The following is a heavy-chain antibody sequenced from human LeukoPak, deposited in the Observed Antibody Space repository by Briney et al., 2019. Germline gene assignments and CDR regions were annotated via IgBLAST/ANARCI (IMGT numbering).Heavy chain of an antibody. CDR3: ARRGSSSFAPDDY. D-gene: IGHD6-6*01. V-gene: IGHV3-23*01. CDR2: ISGSGGST. CDR1: GFTFSSYA. J-gene: IGHJ4*02. Sequence: PGGSLRRSCAASGFTFSSYAMSWVRQAPGKGLEWVSAISGSGGSTYYADSVKGRFTISGDNSKNTLYLQMNSLRAEDTAVYYCARRGSSSFAPDDYWGQGTLVTVSS.